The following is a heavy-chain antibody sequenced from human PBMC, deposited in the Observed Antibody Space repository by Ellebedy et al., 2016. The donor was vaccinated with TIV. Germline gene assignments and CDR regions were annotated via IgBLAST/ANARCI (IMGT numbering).Heavy chain of an antibody. D-gene: IGHD3-10*01. J-gene: IGHJ4*02. CDR2: ISSDGSNK. CDR3: ARGGSSGSSDY. V-gene: IGHV3-30*03. CDR1: GFTFRSHG. Sequence: GGSLRLSXVASGFTFRSHGIYWVRQAPGKGLEWVAVISSDGSNKYYADSVKGRFTIPRDNSKNTLYLQMNSLRTDDMAVYYCARGGSSGSSDYWGQGTLVTVSS.